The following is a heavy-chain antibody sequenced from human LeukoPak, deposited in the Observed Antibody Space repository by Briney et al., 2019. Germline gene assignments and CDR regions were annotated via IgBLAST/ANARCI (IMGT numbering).Heavy chain of an antibody. Sequence: ASVKVSCKASGFTFTSYGFSWVRQAPGQGLEWMGIINPSGGSTSYAQKFQGRVTMTRDMSTSTVYMELSSLRSEDTAVYYCARVRGGFPFDYWGQGTLVTVSS. CDR3: ARVRGGFPFDY. J-gene: IGHJ4*02. V-gene: IGHV1-46*01. D-gene: IGHD2-15*01. CDR1: GFTFTSYG. CDR2: INPSGGST.